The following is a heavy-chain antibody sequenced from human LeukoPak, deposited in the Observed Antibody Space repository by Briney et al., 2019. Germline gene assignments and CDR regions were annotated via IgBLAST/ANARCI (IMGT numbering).Heavy chain of an antibody. Sequence: GSLRLSCAASGFPFDDYGMSWVRQAPGKGLEWVSGINWNGGSTGYADSAKGRFTISRDNAENSLYLQMNSLRAEDTALYHCARDIYSSSSNAFDIWGQGTMVTVSS. V-gene: IGHV3-20*01. CDR3: ARDIYSSSSNAFDI. J-gene: IGHJ3*02. CDR1: GFPFDDYG. D-gene: IGHD6-6*01. CDR2: INWNGGST.